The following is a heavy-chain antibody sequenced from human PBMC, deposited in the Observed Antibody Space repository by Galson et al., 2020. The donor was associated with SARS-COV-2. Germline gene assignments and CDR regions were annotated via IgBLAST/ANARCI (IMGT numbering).Heavy chain of an antibody. V-gene: IGHV1-18*01. CDR3: ARDQSGSFYNYYYGMDV. CDR1: GYTFTSIG. CDR2: ISGYTGYT. Sequence: ASVKVSCEASGYTFTSIGFSWVRQAPGQGLEWMGWISGYTGYTQYADKFQGRVTMTTDTSTSTAYMELTNLRSDDTAVYYCARDQSGSFYNYYYGMDVWGQGTTVKVSS. J-gene: IGHJ6*02. D-gene: IGHD1-26*01.